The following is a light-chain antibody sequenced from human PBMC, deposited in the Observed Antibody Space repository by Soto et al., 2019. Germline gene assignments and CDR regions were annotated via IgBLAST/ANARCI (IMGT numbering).Light chain of an antibody. CDR3: QQYTSHWT. CDR2: EAS. V-gene: IGKV1-5*01. J-gene: IGKJ1*01. Sequence: DIQMTQSTSTLSGSVGDRVTITCRASQSISGWLAWYQQIPGKAPKLLIYEASRLESGVPSRFSGSGSGTEFTLTISSLQPDDFATYYCQQYTSHWTFGQGTKVDIK. CDR1: QSISGW.